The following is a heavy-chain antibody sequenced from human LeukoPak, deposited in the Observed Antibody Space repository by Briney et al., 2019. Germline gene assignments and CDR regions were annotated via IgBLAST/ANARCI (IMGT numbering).Heavy chain of an antibody. CDR1: GFTYSNYW. V-gene: IGHV3-21*01. J-gene: IGHJ6*02. Sequence: GGSLRLSCAASGFTYSNYWMTWVRQPPGQGLEWVSSISFSSSYIYYADSVKGRFTISRGNAKNSLYVQMNSLRAEDTAVYFCARVIAAPGTGYYYGMDVWGQGTTVTVSS. CDR2: ISFSSSYI. D-gene: IGHD6-13*01. CDR3: ARVIAAPGTGYYYGMDV.